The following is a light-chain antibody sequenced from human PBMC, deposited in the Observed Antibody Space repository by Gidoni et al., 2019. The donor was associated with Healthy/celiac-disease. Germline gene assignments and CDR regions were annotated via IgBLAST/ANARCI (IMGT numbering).Light chain of an antibody. V-gene: IGLV3-19*01. CDR2: GKN. CDR1: SLRSYY. J-gene: IGLJ2*01. CDR3: NSRDSSGNHRDVV. Sequence: SSELTPDPAVSVALVHTVRITCPGDSLRSYYASCYQQKPGQAPVLVIYGKNTRPPGIPDRFSGFSAGNTASLTISGAQAEDEADYYCNSRDSSGNHRDVVFGGGTKLTVL.